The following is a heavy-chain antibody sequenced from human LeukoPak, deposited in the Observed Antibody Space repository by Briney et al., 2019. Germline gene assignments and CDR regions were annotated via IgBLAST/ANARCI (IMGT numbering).Heavy chain of an antibody. Sequence: GESLKISCKASGYNFNSYWIGWVRQRPGKGLDWMGLIYPPDSDTRYSPSFHGQVTISVDKSTSTAYLQWSSLQAWDTAFFYYQRWAYDILTGHFTFWGQGTLVTVSS. J-gene: IGHJ4*02. V-gene: IGHV5-51*01. CDR3: QRWAYDILTGHFTF. CDR1: GYNFNSYW. CDR2: IYPPDSDT. D-gene: IGHD3-9*01.